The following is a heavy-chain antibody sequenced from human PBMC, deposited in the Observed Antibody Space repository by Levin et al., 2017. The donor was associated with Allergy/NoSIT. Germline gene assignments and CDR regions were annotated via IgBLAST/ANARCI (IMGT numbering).Heavy chain of an antibody. V-gene: IGHV3-74*01. D-gene: IGHD3-16*01. Sequence: AGGSLRLSCAASGMTFSNYWMHWVRQAPGKGLVWVSRINSDGSGTSYADSVKGRFTISRDSAKNTLYLQMNSLTAEDTAVYYCARDGGADWYFDLWGRGTLVTVSS. J-gene: IGHJ2*01. CDR1: GMTFSNYW. CDR3: ARDGGADWYFDL. CDR2: INSDGSGT.